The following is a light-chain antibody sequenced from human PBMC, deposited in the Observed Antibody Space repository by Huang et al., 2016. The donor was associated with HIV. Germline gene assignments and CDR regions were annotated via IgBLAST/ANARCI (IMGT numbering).Light chain of an antibody. Sequence: EIVMTQSPATLSVSPGERATLSCRASQSVTGNLAWYQQKPGQAPRLLIYSASTRATGIPARFSGGWSGTKFTLTISSLQSEDFAVYYCQHYDTFGQGTKLEIK. CDR3: QHYDT. CDR1: QSVTGN. J-gene: IGKJ2*01. V-gene: IGKV3-15*01. CDR2: SAS.